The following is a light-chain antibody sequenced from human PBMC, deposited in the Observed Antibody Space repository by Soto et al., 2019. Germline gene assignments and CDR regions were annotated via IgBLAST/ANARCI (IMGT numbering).Light chain of an antibody. Sequence: DIQMTHSPSSLSASVGDRITITCQSSQDISKYLNWYQHKPGKAPKLLIYDASSLESGVPSRFSGSGSGTEFTLTISSLQPDDFATYYCQQYTSYSWTFGQGTKVDIK. V-gene: IGKV1-5*01. CDR1: QDISKY. J-gene: IGKJ1*01. CDR3: QQYTSYSWT. CDR2: DAS.